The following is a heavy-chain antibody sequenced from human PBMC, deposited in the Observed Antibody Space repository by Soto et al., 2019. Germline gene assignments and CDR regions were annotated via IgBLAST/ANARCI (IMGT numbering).Heavy chain of an antibody. Sequence: PSETLSLTCAVSGFFISSGNYWGWIRKPPGKGLEWIGSIFHGGNTYYNPSLKSRVTISVDMSKNQFSLKLNSVTAADTAVHYCARARWYDAFDVWGQGTVVTVSS. J-gene: IGHJ3*01. CDR3: ARARWYDAFDV. D-gene: IGHD2-15*01. CDR1: GFFISSGNY. CDR2: IFHGGNT. V-gene: IGHV4-38-2*01.